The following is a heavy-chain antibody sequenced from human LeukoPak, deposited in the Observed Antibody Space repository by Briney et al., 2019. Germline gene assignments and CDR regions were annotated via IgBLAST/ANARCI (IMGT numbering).Heavy chain of an antibody. CDR1: GFTFSDAW. Sequence: HPGGSLRLSCAASGFTFSDAWMSWVRQAPGKGLEWVSVIYSGGNTYYADSVKGRFTISRDNSKNTLYLQMNSLRAEDTAVYYCARDRVGATTNFDYWGQGTLVTVSS. D-gene: IGHD1-26*01. CDR3: ARDRVGATTNFDY. V-gene: IGHV3-53*01. J-gene: IGHJ4*02. CDR2: IYSGGNT.